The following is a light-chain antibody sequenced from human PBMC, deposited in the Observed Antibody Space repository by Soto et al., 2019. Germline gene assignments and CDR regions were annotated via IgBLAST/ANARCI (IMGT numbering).Light chain of an antibody. CDR2: QDN. CDR1: KLGDKY. CDR3: QAWDSSVV. V-gene: IGLV3-1*01. Sequence: SYELTQPTSVSVSPGQTASITCSGDKLGDKYACWYQQKPGQSPVLVIYQDNKRPSGIPERFSGSNSGNTATLTISGTQAMDEADYYCQAWDSSVVFGGGTKLTVL. J-gene: IGLJ2*01.